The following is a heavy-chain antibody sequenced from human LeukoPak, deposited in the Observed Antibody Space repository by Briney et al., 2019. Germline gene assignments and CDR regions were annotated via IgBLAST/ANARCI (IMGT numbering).Heavy chain of an antibody. CDR2: IYPGDSDT. V-gene: IGHV5-51*01. CDR1: GYSFTNYW. CDR3: ARRVVVVAATRGALDI. J-gene: IGHJ3*02. D-gene: IGHD2-15*01. Sequence: GESLKISCKGSGYSFTNYWIGWVRQMPGKGLEWMGIIYPGDSDTRYSPSFQGQVTISVDKSISTPYLQWSSLKASDTAIYYCARRVVVVAATRGALDIWGQGTMVTISS.